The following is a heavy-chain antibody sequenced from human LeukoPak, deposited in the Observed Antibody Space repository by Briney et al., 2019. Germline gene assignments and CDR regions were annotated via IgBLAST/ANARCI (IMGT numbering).Heavy chain of an antibody. D-gene: IGHD3-22*01. CDR2: IIPIFGTA. CDR1: GGTFSSYA. CDR3: ARDSSGYYYLYYFDY. V-gene: IGHV1-69*01. Sequence: GASVKVSCKASGGTFSSYAISWVRQAPGQGLEWMGGIIPIFGTANYAQKFQGRVTITADESTSTAYMELSSLRSEDTAVYYCARDSSGYYYLYYFDYWGQGTLVTVSS. J-gene: IGHJ4*02.